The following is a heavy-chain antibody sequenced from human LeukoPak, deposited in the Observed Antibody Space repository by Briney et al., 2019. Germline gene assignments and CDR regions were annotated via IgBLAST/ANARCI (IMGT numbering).Heavy chain of an antibody. J-gene: IGHJ4*02. V-gene: IGHV3-7*01. CDR3: ARDGDYEFAY. D-gene: IGHD2-21*02. Sequence: GGSLRLSXAASGFRFSSYWMSWVRQAPGKGLEWVANIKQDGSERYYVDSVKGRFAISRDNAKNSLHLQLNSLRVEDTAVYYCARDGDYEFAYWGQGNLVTVSS. CDR1: GFRFSSYW. CDR2: IKQDGSER.